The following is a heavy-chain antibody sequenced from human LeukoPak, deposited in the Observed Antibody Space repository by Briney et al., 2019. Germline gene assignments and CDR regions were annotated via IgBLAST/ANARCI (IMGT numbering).Heavy chain of an antibody. CDR1: GFALSSHW. Sequence: SGGYLRLSCAASGFALSSHWMTWVRQVPGRGPEWVANVNRDGSETYYPDSVKGRFTISKDNAKNSLYLQMNSLRAEDTALYHCARNNGMDVWGQGTTVIVSS. CDR2: VNRDGSET. CDR3: ARNNGMDV. J-gene: IGHJ6*02. V-gene: IGHV3-7*03.